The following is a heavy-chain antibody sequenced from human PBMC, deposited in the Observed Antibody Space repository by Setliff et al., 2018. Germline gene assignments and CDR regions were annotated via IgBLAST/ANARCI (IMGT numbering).Heavy chain of an antibody. CDR2: IWDDGGNK. Sequence: SCKASGYTFTSYAMHWVRQAPGKGLEWVAVIWDDGGNKYHADSVKGRFTISRDNSKNTLYLQMNSLRPEDTAVYYCARTCSGSGCYAGLESWGQGTPVTVSS. D-gene: IGHD2-15*01. CDR3: ARTCSGSGCYAGLES. V-gene: IGHV3-30-3*01. J-gene: IGHJ4*02. CDR1: GYTFTSYA.